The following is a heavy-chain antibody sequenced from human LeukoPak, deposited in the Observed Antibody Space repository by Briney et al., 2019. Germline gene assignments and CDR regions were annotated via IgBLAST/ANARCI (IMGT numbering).Heavy chain of an antibody. CDR3: ARAKRRRWLQFVDLDY. D-gene: IGHD5-24*01. CDR1: GGSISSYY. Sequence: SETLSLTCTVSGGSISSYYWSWIRQPPGKGLEWIGYIYYSGSTNYNPSLKSRVTISVDTSKNQFSLKLSSVTAADTAVYYCARAKRRRWLQFVDLDYWGQGTLVTVSS. V-gene: IGHV4-59*01. CDR2: IYYSGST. J-gene: IGHJ4*02.